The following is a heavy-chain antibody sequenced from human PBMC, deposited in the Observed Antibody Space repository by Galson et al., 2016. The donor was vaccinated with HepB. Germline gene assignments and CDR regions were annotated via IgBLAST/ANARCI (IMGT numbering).Heavy chain of an antibody. D-gene: IGHD1-20*01. Sequence: SLRLSCATSGFKFDNFGMSWVRQVPGKGLEFVALISGSGSSIYYADPVRGRFSVSRDSSKNTLHREMNSVGADDTARYYCTKESNNWSTVQYFQHWGQGTLVTVSS. CDR3: TKESNNWSTVQYFQH. J-gene: IGHJ1*01. CDR2: ISGSGSSI. CDR1: GFKFDNFG. V-gene: IGHV3-23*01.